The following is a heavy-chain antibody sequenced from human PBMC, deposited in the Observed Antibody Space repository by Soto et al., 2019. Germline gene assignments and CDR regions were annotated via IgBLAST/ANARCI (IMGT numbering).Heavy chain of an antibody. CDR1: GGSISSYY. J-gene: IGHJ4*02. CDR2: IYTSGST. CDR3: ARGFSSGYTYGHDS. Sequence: NPSETLSLTCTVCGGSISSYYWSWIRQPAGKGLEWIGRIYTSGSTNYNPSLQSRVTMSVDTSKNQFSLTLSFVTAADTAVYYCARGFSSGYTYGHDSWGQGTLVTVSS. V-gene: IGHV4-4*07. D-gene: IGHD5-18*01.